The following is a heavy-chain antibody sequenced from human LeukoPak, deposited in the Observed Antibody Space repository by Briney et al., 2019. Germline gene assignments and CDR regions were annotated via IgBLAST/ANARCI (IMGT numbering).Heavy chain of an antibody. J-gene: IGHJ4*02. CDR2: VSYSGTS. Sequence: KPSETLSLTCTVSGGSISSYYWNWIRQSPGKGLEWIGYVSYSGTSSYNPSLKSRVTISIDTSKNQFSLNLNSVTAADTALYYCARGRRFHASGTYSSAAPDYWGQGILVTVSS. D-gene: IGHD3-10*01. V-gene: IGHV4-59*01. CDR1: GGSISSYY. CDR3: ARGRRFHASGTYSSAAPDY.